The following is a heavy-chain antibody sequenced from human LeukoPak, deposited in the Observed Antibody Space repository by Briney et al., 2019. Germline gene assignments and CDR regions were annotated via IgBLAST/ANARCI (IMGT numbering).Heavy chain of an antibody. V-gene: IGHV1-2*02. D-gene: IGHD4-17*01. Sequence: GASVKVSCKASGYTFTVYYLHWVRQAPGQGLEWMGWINPNSGGTNYAQKFQGRVTMTRDTSISTAYMELSSLRSDDTAVYYCATGTTGTTFDYWGQGSLVTVSS. CDR1: GYTFTVYY. CDR2: INPNSGGT. J-gene: IGHJ4*02. CDR3: ATGTTGTTFDY.